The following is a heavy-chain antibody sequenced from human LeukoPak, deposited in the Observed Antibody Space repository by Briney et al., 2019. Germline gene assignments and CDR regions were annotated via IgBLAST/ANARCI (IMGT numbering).Heavy chain of an antibody. CDR2: IYYRGST. Sequence: SETLSLTCTVSGGSISSSSYYWAWIRQPPGKGLEWIGSIYYRGSTYYNPSLKSRVTISVDTSKNQFSLKLTSVTAADTAVYYCARHPSGRMWLQQGGWFDPWGQGTLVTVSS. CDR3: ARHPSGRMWLQQGGWFDP. CDR1: GGSISSSSYY. J-gene: IGHJ5*02. V-gene: IGHV4-39*01. D-gene: IGHD5-24*01.